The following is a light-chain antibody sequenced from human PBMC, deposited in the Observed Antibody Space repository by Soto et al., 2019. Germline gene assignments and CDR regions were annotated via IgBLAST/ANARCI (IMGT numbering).Light chain of an antibody. CDR1: QSVSSN. CDR3: QHYNNWPPYT. CDR2: GAS. J-gene: IGKJ2*01. V-gene: IGKV3-15*01. Sequence: EIVMTQSPATLSVSPGERATLSCRASQSVSSNLAWYQQKPGQAPRLLIYGASTRATGIPARFSGSGSGTAFTLNISSLQSEDFALYYCQHYNNWPPYTFGQGTKLEIK.